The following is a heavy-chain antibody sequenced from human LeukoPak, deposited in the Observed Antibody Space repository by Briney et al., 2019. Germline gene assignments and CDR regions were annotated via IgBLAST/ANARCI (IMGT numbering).Heavy chain of an antibody. CDR1: GGSFSGYY. CDR2: IYYSGST. D-gene: IGHD6-19*01. V-gene: IGHV4-34*01. Sequence: SETLSLTCAVYGGSFSGYYWGWIRQPPGKGLEWIGSIYYSGSTYYNPSLKSRVTISVDTSKNQFSLKLSSVTAADTAVYYCARGQRGGYSSGWYYFDYWGQGTLVTVSS. CDR3: ARGQRGGYSSGWYYFDY. J-gene: IGHJ4*02.